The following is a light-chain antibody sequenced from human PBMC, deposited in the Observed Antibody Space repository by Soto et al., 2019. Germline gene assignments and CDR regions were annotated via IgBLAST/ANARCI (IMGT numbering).Light chain of an antibody. J-gene: IGKJ1*01. CDR2: GAS. V-gene: IGKV3-20*01. CDR1: QSVSSSY. CDR3: QQYGNSRWT. Sequence: EIVLTQSPGTLSLPPGERATLSCRANQSVSSSYLAWYQQKPGQAPRLLIYGASRRATGIPDRFSGSGSGTDFTLTISRLEPEDFAVYFCQQYGNSRWTFDQGTRVEIK.